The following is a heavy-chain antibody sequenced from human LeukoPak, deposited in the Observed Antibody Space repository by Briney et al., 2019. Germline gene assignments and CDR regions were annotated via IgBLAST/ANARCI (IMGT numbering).Heavy chain of an antibody. Sequence: GGSLRLSCAASGFIFSSYWMNWVRQAPGKGLEWVANIKQDGSEKYYVDSVKGRFTISRDNAKNSLYLQMNSLRAEDTAVYYCARAMDVWGQGTTVTVSS. CDR3: ARAMDV. V-gene: IGHV3-7*03. CDR2: IKQDGSEK. J-gene: IGHJ6*02. CDR1: GFIFSSYW.